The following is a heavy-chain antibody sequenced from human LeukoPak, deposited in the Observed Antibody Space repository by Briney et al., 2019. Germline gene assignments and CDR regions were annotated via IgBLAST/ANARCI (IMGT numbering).Heavy chain of an antibody. Sequence: PSEALSLTCTVSGGSISSYYWSWIRQPPGKGLEWIGYIYYSGSTDYKPSLKSRVTISVDTSKNQFSLKLSSVTAADTAVYYCARNLALDVWGQGTTVTVSS. CDR1: GGSISSYY. J-gene: IGHJ6*02. V-gene: IGHV4-59*08. CDR3: ARNLALDV. CDR2: IYYSGST. D-gene: IGHD3-16*01.